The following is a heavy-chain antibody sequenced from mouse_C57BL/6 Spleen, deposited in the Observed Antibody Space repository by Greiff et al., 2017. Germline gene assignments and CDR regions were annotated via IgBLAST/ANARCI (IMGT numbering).Heavy chain of an antibody. V-gene: IGHV1-82*01. CDR1: GYAFRSSW. CDR3: ARSYYDGYYAWFAY. Sequence: VQLQQSGPELVKPGASVKISCKASGYAFRSSWMNWVKQRPGKGLEWIGRIYPGDGDTKYNGKFKGKATLTADKSSSTAYMQLSSLTSEDSAVYFCARSYYDGYYAWFAYWGQGTLVTVSA. D-gene: IGHD2-3*01. J-gene: IGHJ3*01. CDR2: IYPGDGDT.